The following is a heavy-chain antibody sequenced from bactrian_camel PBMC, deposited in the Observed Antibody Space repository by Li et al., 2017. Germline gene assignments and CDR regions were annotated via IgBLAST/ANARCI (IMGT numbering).Heavy chain of an antibody. D-gene: IGHD2*01. CDR3: AADESWDCVMGRTIVEYTY. CDR1: GDTNNAYC. V-gene: IGHV3S53*01. Sequence: VQLVESGGGAVQAGGSLRLSCTLSGDTNNAYCVAWFRQAPGKEREELAAIDSEGSSTTVDSVKGRFTISQDNDKKSVYFDMTNLQPDDTAMYYCAADESWDCVMGRTIVEYTYWGQGTQVTVS. J-gene: IGHJ4*01. CDR2: IDSEGSS.